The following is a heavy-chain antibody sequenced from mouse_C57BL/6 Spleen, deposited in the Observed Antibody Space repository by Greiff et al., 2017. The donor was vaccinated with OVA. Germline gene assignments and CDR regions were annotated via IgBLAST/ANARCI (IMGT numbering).Heavy chain of an antibody. V-gene: IGHV5-9-1*02. CDR1: GFTFSSYA. J-gene: IGHJ2*01. CDR3: TRAYYYGSSYNYFDY. CDR2: ISSGGDYI. Sequence: EVQRVESGAGLVKPGGSLKLSCAASGFTFSSYAMSWVRQTPEKRLEWVAYISSGGDYIYYADTVKGRFTISRDNARNTLYLQMSSLKSEDTAMYYCTRAYYYGSSYNYFDYWGQGTTLTVSS. D-gene: IGHD1-1*01.